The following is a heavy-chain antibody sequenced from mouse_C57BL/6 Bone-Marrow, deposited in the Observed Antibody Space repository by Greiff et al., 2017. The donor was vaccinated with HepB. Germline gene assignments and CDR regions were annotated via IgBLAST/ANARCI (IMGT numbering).Heavy chain of an antibody. CDR2: INPNNGGT. D-gene: IGHD2-5*01. V-gene: IGHV1-26*01. CDR3: ARAYSNSFAY. J-gene: IGHJ3*01. CDR1: GYTFTDYY. Sequence: DVQLQQSGPELVKPGASVKISCKASGYTFTDYYMNWVKQSHGKSLEWIGDINPNNGGTSYNQKFKGKATLTVDKSSSTAYMELRSLTSEDSAVYYCARAYSNSFAYWGQGTLVTVSA.